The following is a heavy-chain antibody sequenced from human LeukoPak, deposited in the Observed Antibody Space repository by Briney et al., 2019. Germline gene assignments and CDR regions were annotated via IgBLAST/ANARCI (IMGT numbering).Heavy chain of an antibody. CDR3: AKDILYSGYDFYGMDV. J-gene: IGHJ6*02. Sequence: GGSLRLSCAASGFTFSDYSMNWVRQAPGKGLEWVSYISSSSSTVYYADSVKGRFTISRDNAKNSLYLQMNSLRTEDTALYYCAKDILYSGYDFYGMDVWGQGTTVTVSS. D-gene: IGHD1-26*01. CDR1: GFTFSDYS. CDR2: ISSSSSTV. V-gene: IGHV3-48*01.